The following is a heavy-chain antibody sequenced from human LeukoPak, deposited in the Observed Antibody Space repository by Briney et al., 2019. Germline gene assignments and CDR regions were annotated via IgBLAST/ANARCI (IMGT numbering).Heavy chain of an antibody. CDR2: INHSGTT. Sequence: SETLSLTCAVYGGSFSGYYWSWIRQPPGKGLEWIGEINHSGTTNYTPSLKSLVTISVDTSKNQFSLKLSSVTAADTAVYYCARTGGTTMGYYYYGMDVWGQGTTVTVSS. CDR3: ARTGGTTMGYYYYGMDV. D-gene: IGHD1-26*01. CDR1: GGSFSGYY. J-gene: IGHJ6*02. V-gene: IGHV4-34*01.